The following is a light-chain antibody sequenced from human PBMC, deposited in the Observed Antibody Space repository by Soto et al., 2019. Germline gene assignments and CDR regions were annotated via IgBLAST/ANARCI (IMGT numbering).Light chain of an antibody. CDR1: QSISSW. Sequence: DIQMTQSPSTLSASVGDRVTITCRASQSISSWLAWYQQKPGKAPKLLIYKASSLESGVPSRFSVSGSGTEFTLTISSLQPDDFATYYCQQYNSYPYTVGQGTKLEIK. CDR2: KAS. V-gene: IGKV1-5*03. J-gene: IGKJ2*01. CDR3: QQYNSYPYT.